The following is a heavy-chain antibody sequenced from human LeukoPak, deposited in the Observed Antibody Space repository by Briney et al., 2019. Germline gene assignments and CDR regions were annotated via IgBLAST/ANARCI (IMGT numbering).Heavy chain of an antibody. CDR2: IKSKTDGGTT. J-gene: IGHJ4*02. CDR3: TTGSRDYDFWSGYSPFDY. Sequence: GGSLRLSCAASGFTFSNAWMSWVRQAPGKGLEWVGRIKSKTDGGTTDYAAPVKGRFTISRDDSKNTLYLQMNSLKTEDTAVYYCTTGSRDYDFWSGYSPFDYWGPGTLVTVSS. CDR1: GFTFSNAW. V-gene: IGHV3-15*01. D-gene: IGHD3-3*01.